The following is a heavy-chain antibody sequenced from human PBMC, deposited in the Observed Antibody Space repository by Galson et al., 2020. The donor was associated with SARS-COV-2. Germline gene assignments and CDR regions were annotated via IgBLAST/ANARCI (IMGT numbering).Heavy chain of an antibody. Sequence: GGSLRLSWAASGFTFSSYWISWVRQAPGKGLEGVANIKQDGSEKYYVDSVKGRFTISRDNAKNSLYLQMNSRRAEDTAVYYCARDRELSVFGELDYWGQGTLVTVSS. CDR1: GFTFSSYW. V-gene: IGHV3-7*03. CDR2: IKQDGSEK. CDR3: ARDRELSVFGELDY. J-gene: IGHJ4*02. D-gene: IGHD3-10*01.